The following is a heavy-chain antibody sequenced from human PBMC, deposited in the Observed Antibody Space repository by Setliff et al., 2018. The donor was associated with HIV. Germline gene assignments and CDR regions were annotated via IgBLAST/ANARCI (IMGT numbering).Heavy chain of an antibody. CDR3: ARHKDPPGSRWIFYYYYMDL. CDR1: DYSISSGYY. CDR2: AFYSDNT. D-gene: IGHD6-13*01. J-gene: IGHJ6*03. Sequence: SETLSLTCAVSDYSISSGYYWGWIRQPPGKGLEYIGSAFYSDNTYYKPSLKSRVTISVDTSKNQVSLRLSSVTAADTGVYYCARHKDPPGSRWIFYYYYMDLWGGGTTVTVSS. V-gene: IGHV4-38-2*01.